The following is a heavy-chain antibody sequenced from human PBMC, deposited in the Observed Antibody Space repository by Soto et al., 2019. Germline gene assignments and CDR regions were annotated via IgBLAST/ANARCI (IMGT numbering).Heavy chain of an antibody. D-gene: IGHD3-3*01. J-gene: IGHJ6*01. CDR2: IKQDGSEK. V-gene: IGHV3-7*01. CDR3: ARDSGSTIFGVVITRMEV. Sequence: GGSLRLSCASSVCTFSSYWMSCVRHSPGKWLEWVANIKQDGSEKYYVDSVKGRFTISRDNAKNSLYLQMNSLRAEDTAVYYCARDSGSTIFGVVITRMEVLGQGTTVIVSS. CDR1: VCTFSSYW.